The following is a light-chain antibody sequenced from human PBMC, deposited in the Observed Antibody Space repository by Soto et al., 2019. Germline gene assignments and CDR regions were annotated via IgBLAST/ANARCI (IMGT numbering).Light chain of an antibody. CDR1: QSVGSY. J-gene: IGKJ4*01. CDR2: DAS. Sequence: EIVLTQSPASLSLSPGERATLSCRASQSVGSYLVWYQQKPGQAPRLLIYDASNRATGIPARFSGSGSGTEFTLTISSLEPEDFAVYYCQHRSNWPLTFGGGTKVEIK. CDR3: QHRSNWPLT. V-gene: IGKV3-11*01.